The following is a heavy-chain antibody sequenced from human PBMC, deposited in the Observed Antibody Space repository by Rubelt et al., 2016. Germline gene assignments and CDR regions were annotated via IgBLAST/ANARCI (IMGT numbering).Heavy chain of an antibody. D-gene: IGHD6-19*01. CDR3: ATSSGYSSGWGAFDI. V-gene: IGHV1-2*02. CDR2: MNPNSGGT. Sequence: QVQLVQSGAEVKKPGASVKVSCKASGYTFTSYYMHWVRQAPGQGLEWMGWMNPNSGGTNYAQRLQGRVTMTRDTSIRSAYMELNRLTPDDTAVYYCATSSGYSSGWGAFDIWGQGTMVTVSS. J-gene: IGHJ3*02. CDR1: GYTFTSYY.